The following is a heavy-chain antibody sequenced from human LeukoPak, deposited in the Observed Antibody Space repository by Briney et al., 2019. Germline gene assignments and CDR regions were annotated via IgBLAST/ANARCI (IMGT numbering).Heavy chain of an antibody. CDR2: IYSGGST. CDR1: GFTVSSNY. J-gene: IGHJ4*02. CDR3: ERDPVAGEPGKGKPKDY. V-gene: IGHV3-66*02. D-gene: IGHD1-14*01. Sequence: GGSLRLSCAASGFTVSSNYMSWVRQAPGKGLEWVSVIYSGGSTYYADSVKGRFTISRDNSKNTLYLQMNSLRAEDTAVYYCERDPVAGEPGKGKPKDYWGQGTLVTVSS.